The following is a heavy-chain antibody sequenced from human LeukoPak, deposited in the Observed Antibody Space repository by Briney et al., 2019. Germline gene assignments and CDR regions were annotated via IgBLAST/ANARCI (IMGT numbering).Heavy chain of an antibody. CDR1: GLTFSSYW. CDR3: ARGVWFGERPDAFDI. D-gene: IGHD3-10*01. V-gene: IGHV3-74*01. CDR2: INSDGSST. Sequence: GGSLRLSCAASGLTFSSYWMHWVRQAPGKGLVWVSRINSDGSSTSYADSVKGRFTISRDNAKNTLSLQISSLRAEDTAVYYCARGVWFGERPDAFDIWGQGTMVTVSS. J-gene: IGHJ3*02.